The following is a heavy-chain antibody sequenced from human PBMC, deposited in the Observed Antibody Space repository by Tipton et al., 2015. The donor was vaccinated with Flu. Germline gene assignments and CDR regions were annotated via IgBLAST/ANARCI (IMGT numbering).Heavy chain of an antibody. V-gene: IGHV3-53*01. CDR2: LYSGDST. D-gene: IGHD6-19*01. CDR3: ARVGPYSSGWSYYFDY. CDR1: GFIVSSNH. Sequence: LSLTCAASGFIVSSNHMSWVRQAPGKGLEWVSVLYSGDSTYYADSVKGRFTISRDNSKNTLLLQMNSLRAEDTAVYYCARVGPYSSGWSYYFDYWGQGTLVTVSS. J-gene: IGHJ4*02.